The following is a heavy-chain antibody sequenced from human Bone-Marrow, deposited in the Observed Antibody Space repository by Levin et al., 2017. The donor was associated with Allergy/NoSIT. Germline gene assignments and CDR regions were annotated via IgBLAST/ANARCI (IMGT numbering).Heavy chain of an antibody. D-gene: IGHD6-6*01. V-gene: IGHV3-7*01. J-gene: IGHJ5*02. CDR2: IKQDGSEE. CDR3: ARDGRGSSSPYNWFDP. CDR1: GFTFSNYY. Sequence: QPGGSLRLSCAASGFTFSNYYMNWVRQAPGKGLEWVANIKQDGSEEYYVDSVKGRFTISRDNAKNSLYLQMNSLRAEDTAVYYCARDGRGSSSPYNWFDPWGQGTLVTVSS.